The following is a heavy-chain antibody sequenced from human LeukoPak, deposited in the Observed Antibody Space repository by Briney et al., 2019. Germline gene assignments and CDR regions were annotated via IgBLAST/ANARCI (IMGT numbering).Heavy chain of an antibody. CDR1: GFTLSTYS. CDR2: IKDDSTSI. D-gene: IGHD3-16*01. Sequence: PGGSLRLSCTASGFTLSTYSMHWVRQAPGKGLEWVSYIKDDSTSIQYAVSVKGRFTVSRDNAKNSLYLQMNSLRADDTAVYYCARDQQGDPTDHWGQGTQVTVSS. CDR3: ARDQQGDPTDH. J-gene: IGHJ4*02. V-gene: IGHV3-48*01.